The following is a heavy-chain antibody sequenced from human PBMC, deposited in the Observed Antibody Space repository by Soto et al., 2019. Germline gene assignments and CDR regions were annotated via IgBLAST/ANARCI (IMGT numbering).Heavy chain of an antibody. Sequence: QVQLVQSGAEVKKPGSSVKVSCKASGGTLSSYAISWVRQAPGQGLEWMGGIIPIFGTANYAQKFQGRVTLTADESTSTAYMELSSLSSEDTAEYYCARGVRSYYYYGMDVWGQGTTVTASS. D-gene: IGHD3-16*01. CDR3: ARGVRSYYYYGMDV. V-gene: IGHV1-69*12. J-gene: IGHJ6*02. CDR1: GGTLSSYA. CDR2: IIPIFGTA.